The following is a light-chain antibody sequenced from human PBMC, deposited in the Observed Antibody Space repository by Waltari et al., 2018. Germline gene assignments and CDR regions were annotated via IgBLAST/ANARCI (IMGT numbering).Light chain of an antibody. V-gene: IGKV1-27*01. Sequence: DLQMTQSPSSLSASVGDRVTITCRASQGINNYLAWYQQRAGKAPKVLIYAASILQSGVPSRFSGSGSGTDFTLTISSLQPEDVATYYCQKCFSAPYTFGQGTKLEI. CDR2: AAS. CDR3: QKCFSAPYT. CDR1: QGINNY. J-gene: IGKJ2*01.